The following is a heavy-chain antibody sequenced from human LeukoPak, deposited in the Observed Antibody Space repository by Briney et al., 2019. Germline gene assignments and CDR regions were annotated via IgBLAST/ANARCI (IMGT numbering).Heavy chain of an antibody. J-gene: IGHJ4*02. CDR1: RGSFRSST. CDR3: ASRGTYGDYEDYFDY. Sequence: SVKVSCKASRGSFRSSTFAWVRQAPGRGLEWMGGIIPIFGTANYAQKLQGRVTMTTDTSTSTAYMELRSLRSDDTAVYYCASRGTYGDYEDYFDYWGQGTLVTVSS. V-gene: IGHV1-69*05. CDR2: IIPIFGTA. D-gene: IGHD4-17*01.